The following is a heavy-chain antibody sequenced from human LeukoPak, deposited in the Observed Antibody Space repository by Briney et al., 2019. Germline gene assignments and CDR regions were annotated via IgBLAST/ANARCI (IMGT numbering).Heavy chain of an antibody. J-gene: IGHJ6*02. Sequence: ASVKVSCKASGYTFTSYDINWVRQATGQGLEWMGWMNPNSGNTGYAQKFQGRVTKTRNTSISTAYMELSSLGSEDTAVYYCASRSSGWYVGGTYGMDVWGQGTTVTVSS. V-gene: IGHV1-8*01. CDR3: ASRSSGWYVGGTYGMDV. CDR2: MNPNSGNT. D-gene: IGHD6-19*01. CDR1: GYTFTSYD.